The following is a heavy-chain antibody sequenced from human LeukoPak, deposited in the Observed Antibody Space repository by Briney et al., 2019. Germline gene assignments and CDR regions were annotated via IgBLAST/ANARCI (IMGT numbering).Heavy chain of an antibody. CDR1: GGSISSGSYY. J-gene: IGHJ5*02. V-gene: IGHV4-61*02. D-gene: IGHD3-22*01. Sequence: SETLSLTCTVSGGSISSGSYYWSWIRQPAGKGLEWIGRIYTSGSTNYNPSLTSRVTISVDTSKNQFSLKLSSVTAADTAVYYCARGGYYYDSSGYYTPFDPWGQGTLVTVSS. CDR3: ARGGYYYDSSGYYTPFDP. CDR2: IYTSGST.